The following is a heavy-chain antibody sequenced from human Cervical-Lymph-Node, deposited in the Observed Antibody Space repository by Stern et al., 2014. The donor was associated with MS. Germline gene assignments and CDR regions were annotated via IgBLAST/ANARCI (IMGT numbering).Heavy chain of an antibody. Sequence: QLQLQESGPGLVKPSQTLSITCAVTGGSISSAEYSWSWIRQSPGNGLEWIGYIHYSGTTYYNPSLKSRVTISVDTSKNQFSLNLRSVTAADTAVYYCSRDADGYSLVFGYWGRGTLVTVSS. V-gene: IGHV4-30-4*01. CDR3: SRDADGYSLVFGY. CDR1: GGSISSAEYS. D-gene: IGHD5-24*01. J-gene: IGHJ4*02. CDR2: IHYSGTT.